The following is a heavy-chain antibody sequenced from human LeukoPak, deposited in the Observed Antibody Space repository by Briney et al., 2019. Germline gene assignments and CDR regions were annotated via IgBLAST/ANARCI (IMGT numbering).Heavy chain of an antibody. CDR2: ISSSGSTI. J-gene: IGHJ4*02. Sequence: GGSLRLSCAASGFTLSRYEMNWVRQAPGKGLEWGSYISSSGSTIYYADSVKGRFTISRDNAKNSLYLQMNSLRAEDTAVYYCARRYCSSTSCLLDYWGQGTLVTVSS. V-gene: IGHV3-48*03. CDR1: GFTLSRYE. D-gene: IGHD2-2*01. CDR3: ARRYCSSTSCLLDY.